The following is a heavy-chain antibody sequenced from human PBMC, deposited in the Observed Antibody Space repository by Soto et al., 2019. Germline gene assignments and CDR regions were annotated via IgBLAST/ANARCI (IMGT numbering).Heavy chain of an antibody. CDR3: ARPDYGDLYWYFGL. D-gene: IGHD4-17*01. J-gene: IGHJ2*01. V-gene: IGHV4-39*01. Sequence: SETLSLTCTVSGGSISSSSYYWGWIRQPPGKGLEWIGSIYYSGSTYYNPSLKSRVTISVDTSKNQFSLKLSSVTAADTAVYYCARPDYGDLYWYFGLWGRGTLVTVSS. CDR1: GGSISSSSYY. CDR2: IYYSGST.